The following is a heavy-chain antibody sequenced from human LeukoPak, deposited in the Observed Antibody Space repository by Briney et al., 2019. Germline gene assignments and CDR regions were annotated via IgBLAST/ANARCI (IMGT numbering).Heavy chain of an antibody. Sequence: SETLSLTCAVSGYSISSGYYWGWIRQPPGKGLEWTGSIYHSGSTYYNPSLKSRVTISVDTSKNQFSLKLSSVTAADTAVYYCARAYYDFWSGYLDYWGQGTLGTVSS. J-gene: IGHJ4*02. D-gene: IGHD3-3*01. CDR1: GYSISSGYY. CDR3: ARAYYDFWSGYLDY. V-gene: IGHV4-38-2*01. CDR2: IYHSGST.